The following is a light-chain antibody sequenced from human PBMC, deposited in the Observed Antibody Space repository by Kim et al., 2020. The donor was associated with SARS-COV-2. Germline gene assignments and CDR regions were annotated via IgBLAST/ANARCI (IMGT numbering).Light chain of an antibody. CDR2: AAS. CDR1: QSISSH. V-gene: IGKV1-39*01. CDR3: QQSYITPFT. Sequence: ASVGDRVTITCRTRQSISSHLNWYLQKPGRAPKRLIYAASTVQGVVPSRFSVSGSETDFTLTISSLQPEDFATYFCQQSYITPFTFGPGTKVDIK. J-gene: IGKJ3*01.